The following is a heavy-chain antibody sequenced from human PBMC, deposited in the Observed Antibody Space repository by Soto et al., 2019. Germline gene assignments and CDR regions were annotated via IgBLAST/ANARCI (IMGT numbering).Heavy chain of an antibody. V-gene: IGHV3-21*01. J-gene: IGHJ6*01. CDR2: ISSSSSYI. CDR3: ARDGTLDDFWSGYYRLYYYYGMDV. Sequence: EVQLVESGGGLVKPGGSLRLSCAASGFTFSSYSMNWVRQAPGKGLEWVSSISSSSSYIYYADSVKGRFTISRDNAKNSLYLQMNSLRAEDTAVYYCARDGTLDDFWSGYYRLYYYYGMDVW. CDR1: GFTFSSYS. D-gene: IGHD3-3*01.